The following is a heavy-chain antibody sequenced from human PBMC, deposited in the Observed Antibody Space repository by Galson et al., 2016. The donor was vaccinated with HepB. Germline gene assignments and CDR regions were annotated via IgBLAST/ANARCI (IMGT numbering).Heavy chain of an antibody. J-gene: IGHJ6*02. CDR1: GFTFSSYT. Sequence: SLRLSCAASGFTFSSYTMHWVRQAPGKGLEWVALISDDASNKEYADSVKGRFTVSRENAKNSLYLQMNNLRAGDTAVYYRVRATVGFSGYDSGMDVWGQGPTVTVSS. CDR2: ISDDASNK. V-gene: IGHV3-30*14. D-gene: IGHD5-12*01. CDR3: VRATVGFSGYDSGMDV.